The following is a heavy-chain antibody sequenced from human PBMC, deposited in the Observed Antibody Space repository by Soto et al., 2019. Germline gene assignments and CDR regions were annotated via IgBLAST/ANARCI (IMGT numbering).Heavy chain of an antibody. V-gene: IGHV4-30-4*01. CDR2: IHYSGRT. Sequence: SSETLSLTCAVSGDSITRGDFYWSWIRQPPGKGLEWIGYIHYSGRTYYNPSLRSRVTISVDTSKDQFFLKVTSVTAADTAVYYCARALHSGPRPFDYWGQGTLVTVSS. D-gene: IGHD5-12*01. J-gene: IGHJ4*02. CDR1: GDSITRGDFY. CDR3: ARALHSGPRPFDY.